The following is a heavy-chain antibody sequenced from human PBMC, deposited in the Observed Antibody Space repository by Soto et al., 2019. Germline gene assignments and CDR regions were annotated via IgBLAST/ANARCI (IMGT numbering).Heavy chain of an antibody. D-gene: IGHD2-2*01. V-gene: IGHV3-23*01. CDR2: ISDSGST. CDR3: AKDVGGHYCTPTSCLYFFHS. J-gene: IGHJ4*02. CDR1: GFSFNNYA. Sequence: EVHLLESGGGLVQPGGSLRLSCAASGFSFNNYAMNWVRQAPGQGLEWVSTISDSGSTYYADSVKGRFTISRDNSKNTLYRQMKSLRAEDTAVYFCAKDVGGHYCTPTSCLYFFHSWGRGTLVTVSS.